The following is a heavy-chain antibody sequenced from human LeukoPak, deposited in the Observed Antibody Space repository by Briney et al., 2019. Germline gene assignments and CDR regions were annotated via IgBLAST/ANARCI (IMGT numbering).Heavy chain of an antibody. CDR1: GFTFSDYY. CDR2: ISSSSSYT. J-gene: IGHJ2*01. V-gene: IGHV3-11*03. D-gene: IGHD3-16*02. CDR3: PRTLSRYPDSAEWFFDL. Sequence: KPGGSLRLSCAASGFTFSDYYMSWIRQAPGKGLEWVSYISSSSSYTYYVDSVRGRFTISRDDSKNTVYLQMNSLRAEDTAVYYCPRTLSRYPDSAEWFFDLWGRGTLVTVSS.